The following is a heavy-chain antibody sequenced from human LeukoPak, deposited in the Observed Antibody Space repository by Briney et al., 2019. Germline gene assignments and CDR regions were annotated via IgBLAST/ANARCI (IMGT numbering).Heavy chain of an antibody. Sequence: SETLSLTCAVYGGSFSGYYWSWIRQPPGKGLEWIGEINHSGSTNYNPSLKSRVTISVDTSKNQFSLKLSSVTAADTAVYYCARGAAAGKFDYWGQGTLVTASS. CDR3: ARGAAAGKFDY. V-gene: IGHV4-34*01. CDR2: INHSGST. D-gene: IGHD6-13*01. J-gene: IGHJ4*02. CDR1: GGSFSGYY.